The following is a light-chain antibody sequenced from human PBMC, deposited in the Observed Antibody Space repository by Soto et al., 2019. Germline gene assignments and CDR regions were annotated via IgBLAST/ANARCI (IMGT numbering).Light chain of an antibody. J-gene: IGKJ1*01. CDR3: QQSYSTPRA. V-gene: IGKV1-39*01. Sequence: DIQMTQSPSSLYASVGDRVTITCRASHNITNYLNWYQQKSGTAPTLLIYAASNLQGGVPSRFTGSASGTDFTLTIRSLQPEDFATYYCQQSYSTPRAVGQGTKVDSK. CDR2: AAS. CDR1: HNITNY.